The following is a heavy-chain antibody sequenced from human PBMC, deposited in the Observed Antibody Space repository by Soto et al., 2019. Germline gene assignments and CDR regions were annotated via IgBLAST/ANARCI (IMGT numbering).Heavy chain of an antibody. CDR3: AKSEDLRNTVFVMRYHGMDV. J-gene: IGHJ6*02. Sequence: GGSLRLSCAASGFTFSSCAMSWFRRAPRKGLEWVSVISGSGGRTYYADSVKGRFTISRDNSKNTLYLQMNSLRAEDTAVYYCAKSEDLRNTVFVMRYHGMDVWGQGTTVTVSS. CDR2: ISGSGGRT. CDR1: GFTFSSCA. V-gene: IGHV3-23*01. D-gene: IGHD3-3*01.